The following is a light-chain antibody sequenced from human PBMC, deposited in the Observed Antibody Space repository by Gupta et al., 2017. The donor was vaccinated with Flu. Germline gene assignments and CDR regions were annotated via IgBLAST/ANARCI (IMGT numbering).Light chain of an antibody. CDR3: QQRGNWPPFT. J-gene: IGKJ3*01. CDR2: DAS. CDR1: QSISSY. Sequence: ASLSLSPGERATLSCRASQSISSYLAWYKQKPGRAPRLLIYDASNRATGIPARFNGSGYGTDFTLTISSREPEDFAVYYCQQRGNWPPFTFGHGTKVDIK. V-gene: IGKV3-11*01.